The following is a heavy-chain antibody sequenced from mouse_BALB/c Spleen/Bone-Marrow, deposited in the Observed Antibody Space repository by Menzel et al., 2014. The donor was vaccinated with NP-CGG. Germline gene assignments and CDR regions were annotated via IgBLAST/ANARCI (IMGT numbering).Heavy chain of an antibody. CDR2: IDPANGNT. J-gene: IGHJ2*01. V-gene: IGHV14-3*02. D-gene: IGHD1-1*01. CDR1: GFNIKDTY. CDR3: ASYYYGHYFDF. Sequence: AQLQQPGAELVKPGASVKLSCTASGFNIKDTYMHWVKQRPEQGLEWIGRIDPANGNTKYDPKFQGKATITADTSSNTAYLQLSSLTSEDTAVYYCASYYYGHYFDFWGHGATLTISS.